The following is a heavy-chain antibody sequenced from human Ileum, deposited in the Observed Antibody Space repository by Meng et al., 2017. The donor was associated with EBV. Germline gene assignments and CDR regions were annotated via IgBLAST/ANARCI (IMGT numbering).Heavy chain of an antibody. CDR2: IYGQGDK. D-gene: IGHD6-13*01. J-gene: IGHJ5*01. CDR3: ALRPRQLLRGWFDS. Sequence: ITLKASAPTVVKPTQPLTLTCTFSGFSLSTSGVGVGWIRQPPGKALEWLAMIYGQGDKHYSPSLTSRLTITKDTSKNQVVLTMTNMDSVDTATYYCALRPRQLLRGWFDSWGQGALVTVSS. V-gene: IGHV2-5*01. CDR1: GFSLSTSGVG.